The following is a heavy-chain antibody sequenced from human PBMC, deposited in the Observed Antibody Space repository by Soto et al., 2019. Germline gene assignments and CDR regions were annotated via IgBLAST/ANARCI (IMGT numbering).Heavy chain of an antibody. V-gene: IGHV1-8*01. Sequence: QVQLVQSGAEVKKPGASVKVSCKASGYTFTSYDINWVRQATGQGLEWMGWMNPNSGNTAYAQKFEGRVTMTRNTSICTAYMELGSLRSEDAAVYYCARESVGDMVEWGQETLVTVSS. CDR3: ARESVGDMVE. CDR1: GYTFTSYD. J-gene: IGHJ4*02. D-gene: IGHD3-16*01. CDR2: MNPNSGNT.